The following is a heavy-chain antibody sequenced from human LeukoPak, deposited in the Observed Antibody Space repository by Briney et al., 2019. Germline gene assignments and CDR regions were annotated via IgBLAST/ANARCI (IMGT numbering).Heavy chain of an antibody. V-gene: IGHV1-2*04. CDR1: GYTFTGYY. Sequence: GASVKVSCKASGYTFTGYYMHWVRQAPGQGLEWMGWINPNSGGTNYAQKFQGWVTMTRDTSISTAYMELSRLRSDDTAVYYCARRGRGVAGTASYYLDYWGQGTLVTVSS. CDR3: ARRGRGVAGTASYYLDY. J-gene: IGHJ4*02. D-gene: IGHD6-13*01. CDR2: INPNSGGT.